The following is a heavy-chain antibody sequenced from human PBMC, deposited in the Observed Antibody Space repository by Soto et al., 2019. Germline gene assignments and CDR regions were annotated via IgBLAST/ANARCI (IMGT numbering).Heavy chain of an antibody. J-gene: IGHJ4*02. Sequence: QVQLQESGPGLVKPSGTLSLTCAVSGGSISSSNWWSWARQPPGKGLEWIGEINLSGNTNYNPSLKSRVTMSVDKSKNQLSLNLSSVTAADTAIYYCARESSAYDPFAYWGQGTLVTVSS. V-gene: IGHV4-4*02. CDR3: ARESSAYDPFAY. CDR1: GGSISSSNW. D-gene: IGHD5-12*01. CDR2: INLSGNT.